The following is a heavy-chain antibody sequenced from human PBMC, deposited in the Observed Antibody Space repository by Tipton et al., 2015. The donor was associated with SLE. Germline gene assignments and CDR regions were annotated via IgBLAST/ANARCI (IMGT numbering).Heavy chain of an antibody. CDR1: GFTFSSYS. V-gene: IGHV3-7*01. CDR2: IKQDGSEK. D-gene: IGHD6-13*01. CDR3: ARSRGSSWSRYGMDV. Sequence: SLRLSCAASGFTFSSYSMNWVRQAPGKGLEWVANIKQDGSEKYYVDSVKGQFTISRDNAKNSLYLQMNSLRAEDTAVYYCARSRGSSWSRYGMDVWGQGTTVTVSS. J-gene: IGHJ6*02.